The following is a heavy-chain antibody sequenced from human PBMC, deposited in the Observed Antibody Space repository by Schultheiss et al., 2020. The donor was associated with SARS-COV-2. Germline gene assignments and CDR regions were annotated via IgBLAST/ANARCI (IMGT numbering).Heavy chain of an antibody. Sequence: GESLKISCAASGFTFSSYAMSWVRQAPGKGLEWVSAISGSGGSTYYADSVKGRFTISRDNSKNTLYLQMNSLRAEDTAVYYCAREGYSSSGGVDYWGQGTLVTVSS. CDR2: ISGSGGST. CDR3: AREGYSSSGGVDY. V-gene: IGHV3-23*01. CDR1: GFTFSSYA. J-gene: IGHJ4*02. D-gene: IGHD6-6*01.